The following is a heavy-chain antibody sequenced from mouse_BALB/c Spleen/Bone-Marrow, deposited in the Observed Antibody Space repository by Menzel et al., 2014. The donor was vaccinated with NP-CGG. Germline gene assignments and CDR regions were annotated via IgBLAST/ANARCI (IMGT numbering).Heavy chain of an antibody. Sequence: VQLRQSGPGLVVPSQSLSITCTVSGFSLTSYGVHWVRQPPGKVLEWLGVIWAGGSTNYNSALMSRLSISKDNSKSQVFLKMNSLQTDDTAMYYCARGSYYEGAMDYWGQGTSVTVSS. CDR1: GFSLTSYG. CDR2: IWAGGST. CDR3: ARGSYYEGAMDY. D-gene: IGHD1-1*01. J-gene: IGHJ4*01. V-gene: IGHV2-9*02.